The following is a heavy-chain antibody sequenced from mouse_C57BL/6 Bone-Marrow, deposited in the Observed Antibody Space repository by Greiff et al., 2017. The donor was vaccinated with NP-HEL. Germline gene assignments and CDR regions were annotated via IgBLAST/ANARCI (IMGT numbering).Heavy chain of an antibody. CDR3: VSHSPYSNLYAMDY. CDR1: GFSFNTYA. Sequence: EVKLMESGGGLVQPKGSLKLSCAASGFSFNTYAMNWVRQAPGKGLEWVARIRSKSNNYATYYADSVKDRFTISRDDSESMLYLQMNNLKTEDTAMYYCVSHSPYSNLYAMDYWGQGTSVTVSS. D-gene: IGHD2-5*01. CDR2: IRSKSNNYAT. V-gene: IGHV10-1*01. J-gene: IGHJ4*01.